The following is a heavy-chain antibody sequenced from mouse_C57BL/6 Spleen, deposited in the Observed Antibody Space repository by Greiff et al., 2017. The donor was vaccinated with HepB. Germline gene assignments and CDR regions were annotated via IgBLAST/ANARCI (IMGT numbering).Heavy chain of an antibody. CDR3: ARDELTGTDY. CDR1: GYAFSSSW. J-gene: IGHJ2*01. Sequence: VQLQQSGPELVKPGASVKLSCKASGYAFSSSWMNWVKQRPGKGLEWIGRIYPGDGDTNYNGKFKGKATLTADKSSSTAYMQLSSLTSEDSAVYFCARDELTGTDYWGQGTTLTVSS. D-gene: IGHD4-1*01. CDR2: IYPGDGDT. V-gene: IGHV1-82*01.